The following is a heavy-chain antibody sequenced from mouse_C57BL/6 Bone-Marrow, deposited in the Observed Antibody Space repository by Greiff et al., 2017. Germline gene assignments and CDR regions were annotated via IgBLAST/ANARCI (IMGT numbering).Heavy chain of an antibody. CDR2: IFPGSGST. CDR1: GYTFTDYY. J-gene: IGHJ4*01. CDR3: ARRGAGPGNYYAMDY. Sequence: QVQLQQSGPELVKPGASVKISCKASGYTFTDYYINWVKQRPGQGLEWIGWIFPGSGSTYYNEKFKGKATLTVDKSSSTAYMLLSSLTSEDSAVYFCARRGAGPGNYYAMDYWGQGTSVTVSS. V-gene: IGHV1-75*01.